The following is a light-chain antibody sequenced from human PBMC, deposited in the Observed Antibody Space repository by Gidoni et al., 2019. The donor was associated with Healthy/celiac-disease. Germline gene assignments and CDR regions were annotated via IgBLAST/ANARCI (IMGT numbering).Light chain of an antibody. Sequence: DIVMTQSPLSLPVTPGEQASISCRSSQSLLHSNGYNYFDWYLRKPGQSPQLLIYLGSNRASGVPDRFSGSGSGTDFTLKISRVEAEDVGVYYCMQALQTPRAFGQGTKVEIK. CDR3: MQALQTPRA. CDR2: LGS. CDR1: QSLLHSNGYNY. V-gene: IGKV2-28*01. J-gene: IGKJ1*01.